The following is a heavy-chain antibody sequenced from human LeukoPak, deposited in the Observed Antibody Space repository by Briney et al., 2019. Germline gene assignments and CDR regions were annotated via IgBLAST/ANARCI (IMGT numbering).Heavy chain of an antibody. CDR3: ARVRRDTDMAYFDY. Sequence: GGSLRLSCAASGFTSSSYEMNWVRQAPGKGLEWVSYISSSGSTMYYADSVKGRFTISRDNAKNSLFLQMNSLRAEDTAIYYCARVRRDTDMAYFDYWGQGALVTVSS. J-gene: IGHJ4*02. CDR2: ISSSGSTM. CDR1: GFTSSSYE. V-gene: IGHV3-48*03. D-gene: IGHD5-18*01.